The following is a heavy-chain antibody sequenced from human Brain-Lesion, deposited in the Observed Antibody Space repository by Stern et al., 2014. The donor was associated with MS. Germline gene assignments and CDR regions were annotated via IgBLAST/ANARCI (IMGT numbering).Heavy chain of an antibody. J-gene: IGHJ6*02. CDR3: ARGRVVPGFQYYATDV. CDR2: IFNSGST. D-gene: IGHD2-2*01. CDR1: GGSISSGGYY. V-gene: IGHV4-61*02. Sequence: VQLVESGPGLVKPSQTLSLSCTVSGGSISSGGYYWSWIRQPAGKGLEWIGRIFNSGSTSYNPSLKSRVTISIDPSKNQFPLGLNSMTAADTAVYYCARGRVVPGFQYYATDVWGQGTTVIVSS.